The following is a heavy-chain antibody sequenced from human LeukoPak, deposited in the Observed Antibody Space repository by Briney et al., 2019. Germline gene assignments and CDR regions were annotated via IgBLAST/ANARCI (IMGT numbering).Heavy chain of an antibody. D-gene: IGHD3-10*01. CDR2: IYTSGST. CDR1: GGSISSGSYY. J-gene: IGHJ4*02. V-gene: IGHV4-61*02. Sequence: PSETLSLTCTVSGGSISSGSYYWSWIRQPAGKGLEWIGRIYTSGSTNYNPSLKSRVTISVDTSKNQFSLKLSSVTAADTAVYYCAREVKYGSGSLNSFDYWGQGTLVTVSS. CDR3: AREVKYGSGSLNSFDY.